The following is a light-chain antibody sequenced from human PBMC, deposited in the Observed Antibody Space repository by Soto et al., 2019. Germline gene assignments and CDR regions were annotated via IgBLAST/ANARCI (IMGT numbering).Light chain of an antibody. CDR2: DVN. Sequence: QSVLTQPASVSGSPGQSITISCTGPSSGGYNYVSWYQHHPGKAPKLVIYDVNNRPSGISNRFSGSKSGKTASLTISGLQAEDEAYYYCSSYTSSYTLLFGGGTKVTVL. J-gene: IGLJ2*01. CDR3: SSYTSSYTLL. V-gene: IGLV2-14*01. CDR1: SSGGYNY.